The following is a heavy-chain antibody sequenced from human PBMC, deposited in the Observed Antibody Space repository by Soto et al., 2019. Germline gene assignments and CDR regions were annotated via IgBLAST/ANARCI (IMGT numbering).Heavy chain of an antibody. CDR3: ARGLGVAAVSFDY. CDR1: GYTFASYD. CDR2: MNPNSGNT. D-gene: IGHD6-13*01. Sequence: ASVQVSCKASGYTFASYDINWVRQATGQGLEWMGWMNPNSGNTGYAQKFQGRVTMTRNTSISTAYMELSSLRSEDTAVYYCARGLGVAAVSFDYWGQGTLVTVSS. V-gene: IGHV1-8*01. J-gene: IGHJ4*02.